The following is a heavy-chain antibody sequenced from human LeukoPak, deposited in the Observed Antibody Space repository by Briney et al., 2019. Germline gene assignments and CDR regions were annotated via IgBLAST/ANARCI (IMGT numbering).Heavy chain of an antibody. CDR1: EFTFSSYE. V-gene: IGHV3-48*03. J-gene: IGHJ4*02. D-gene: IGHD2-15*01. CDR2: ISSSGGTT. CDR3: VRGSGGSL. Sequence: GGSLRLSCAASEFTFSSYEMNWVRQAPGKGLEWVSYISSSGGTTYYADSVKGRVTISRDNAKNALYLLMNSLRVEDTALYYCVRGSGGSLWGRGTLVTVSS.